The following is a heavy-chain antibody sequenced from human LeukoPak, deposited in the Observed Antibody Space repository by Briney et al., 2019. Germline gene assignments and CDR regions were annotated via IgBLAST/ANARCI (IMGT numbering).Heavy chain of an antibody. Sequence: GLSLRLSCAASGFTSSSYLMSWVRQAPGKGLEWVTNIKHDGSERNYMESVKGRFTISRDNAKNSLHLQMNNLRAEDTAVYYCAAGSGWSIEYWGQGTLVTVSS. J-gene: IGHJ4*02. CDR3: AAGSGWSIEY. D-gene: IGHD6-19*01. V-gene: IGHV3-7*03. CDR2: IKHDGSER. CDR1: GFTSSSYL.